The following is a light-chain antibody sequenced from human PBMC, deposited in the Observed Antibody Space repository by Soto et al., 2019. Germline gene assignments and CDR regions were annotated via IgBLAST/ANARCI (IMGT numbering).Light chain of an antibody. CDR1: QSISSS. Sequence: DIQMTQSPSSVSASVGDRVTITCRASQSISSSLAWYQQKPGTVPKLLIYAASSFQSGVPSRCSGSGAGTELSLYITSLQPEDFGTYYCQQGASFSITFGQGTRLEIK. CDR3: QQGASFSIT. CDR2: AAS. V-gene: IGKV1-12*01. J-gene: IGKJ5*01.